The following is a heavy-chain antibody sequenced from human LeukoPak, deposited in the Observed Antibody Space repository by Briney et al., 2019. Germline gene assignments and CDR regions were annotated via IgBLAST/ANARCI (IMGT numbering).Heavy chain of an antibody. Sequence: ASETLSLTCTVSGGSISSYYWSWIRQPPGKGLEWIGYIYYSGSTNYNPSFKSRVTISVDTSKNQFSLKLSSVTAADTAVNYCSRLRVLDAFDIWGQGTMVTVSS. CDR2: IYYSGST. V-gene: IGHV4-59*08. J-gene: IGHJ3*02. D-gene: IGHD4/OR15-4a*01. CDR3: SRLRVLDAFDI. CDR1: GGSISSYY.